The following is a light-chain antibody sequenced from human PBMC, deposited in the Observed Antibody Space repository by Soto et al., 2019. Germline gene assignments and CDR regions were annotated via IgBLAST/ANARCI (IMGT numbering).Light chain of an antibody. J-gene: IGKJ3*01. V-gene: IGKV3-11*01. Sequence: EIVLTQCPAPLSWCLAERRKISGRASQSVSSYLAWYQQKPGQAPRLLIYDASNRATGIPARFSGSGSGTAFTPTIPSLEPEDFAVYYCQQRSNWPPTFGPGTKVDIK. CDR1: QSVSSY. CDR2: DAS. CDR3: QQRSNWPPT.